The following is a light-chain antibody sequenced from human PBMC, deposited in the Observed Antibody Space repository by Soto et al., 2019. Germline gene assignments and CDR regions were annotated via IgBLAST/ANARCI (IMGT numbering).Light chain of an antibody. CDR1: NSDVGSHNF. Sequence: QSALTQPASVSGSPGQSITISCTGTNSDVGSHNFVSWYQQYPGKAPKLLIYEASKRPSGLSNRFTGSKSGNTASLTISGLQAEDEAEYYCCSLTNGATWVFGGGTKLTVL. V-gene: IGLV2-23*01. CDR3: CSLTNGATWV. CDR2: EAS. J-gene: IGLJ3*02.